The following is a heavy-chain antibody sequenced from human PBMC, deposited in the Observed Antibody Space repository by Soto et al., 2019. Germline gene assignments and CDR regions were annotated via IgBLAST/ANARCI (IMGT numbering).Heavy chain of an antibody. D-gene: IGHD6-6*01. Sequence: QVQLVESGGGVVQPGRSLRLSCAASGFTFSSYGMHWVRQAPGKGLEWVEVISYDGSNKYYADSVKGRFTISRDNSKNTLYLQMNSLRAEDTAVYYCAKDGGAARPALDYWGQGTLVTVSS. CDR2: ISYDGSNK. CDR1: GFTFSSYG. CDR3: AKDGGAARPALDY. J-gene: IGHJ4*02. V-gene: IGHV3-30*18.